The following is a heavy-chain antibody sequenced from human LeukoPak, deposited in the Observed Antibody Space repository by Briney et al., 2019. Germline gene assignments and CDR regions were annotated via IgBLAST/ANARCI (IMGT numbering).Heavy chain of an antibody. CDR2: IYYSGST. Sequence: SETVSLTCTVSGGSISSGGYYWSSIRQHPGKGLEWIGYIYYSGSTYYNPSLKSRVTISVDTSKNQFSLKLSSVTAADTAVYYCARAGAYYGSGSYLLGYFDYWGQGTLVTVSS. D-gene: IGHD3-10*01. J-gene: IGHJ4*02. V-gene: IGHV4-31*03. CDR3: ARAGAYYGSGSYLLGYFDY. CDR1: GGSISSGGYY.